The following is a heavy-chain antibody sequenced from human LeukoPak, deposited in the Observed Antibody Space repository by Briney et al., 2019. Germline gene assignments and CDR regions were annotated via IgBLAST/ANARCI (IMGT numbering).Heavy chain of an antibody. Sequence: GGSLRLSCAASGFTFNTYAMSWVRQAPGKGLEWVSAISGSGRSTFYADSVKGRFTISRDNAKNSLYLQMNNLRAGDTAVYYCARDILTGYYSLDYWGQGTLVTVSS. CDR3: ARDILTGYYSLDY. CDR2: ISGSGRST. CDR1: GFTFNTYA. V-gene: IGHV3-23*01. D-gene: IGHD3-9*01. J-gene: IGHJ4*02.